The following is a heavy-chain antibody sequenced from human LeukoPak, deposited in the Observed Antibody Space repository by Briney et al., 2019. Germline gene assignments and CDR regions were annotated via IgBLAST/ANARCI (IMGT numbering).Heavy chain of an antibody. J-gene: IGHJ6*02. V-gene: IGHV5-51*01. CDR1: GYSFTSYW. D-gene: IGHD3-10*01. CDR3: GRSGHYGTYV. CDR2: IYAGGSDT. Sequence: GESLKISCTGSGYSFTSYWIAWVRQMPGKGLEWMGIIYAGGSDTRYSPSFQGQVSISVDKSINTAYLQWRSLKASDTAMYYCGRSGHYGTYVWGQGTTVTVSS.